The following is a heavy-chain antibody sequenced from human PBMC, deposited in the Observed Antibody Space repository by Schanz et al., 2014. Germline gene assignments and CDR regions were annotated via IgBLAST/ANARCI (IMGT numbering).Heavy chain of an antibody. Sequence: ESGGGVVQPGGSLRLSCVGSGYSFSDYDMYWIRQAPGKGLEWLAFLRSDGSRRDYADSVKGRFTISRDNSRNTLSLQMNSLRAEDTAVYYCAKGQLLSYYFDYWGQGTLVTVSS. CDR2: LRSDGSRR. CDR1: GYSFSDYD. V-gene: IGHV3-30*02. J-gene: IGHJ4*02. CDR3: AKGQLLSYYFDY. D-gene: IGHD2-21*01.